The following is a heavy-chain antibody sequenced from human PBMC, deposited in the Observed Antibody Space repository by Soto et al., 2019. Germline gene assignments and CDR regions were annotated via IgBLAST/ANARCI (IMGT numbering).Heavy chain of an antibody. CDR3: AAGGGLPRYY. CDR2: IYHSGST. D-gene: IGHD5-12*01. Sequence: SETLSLTCAVSGGPISSGGYSWSWIRQPPGKGLEWIGYIYHSGSTYYNPSLKSRVTISVDRSRNQFSLKLSSVTAADTAVYYCAAGGGLPRYYWGQGTLVTVSS. V-gene: IGHV4-30-2*01. J-gene: IGHJ4*02. CDR1: GGPISSGGYS.